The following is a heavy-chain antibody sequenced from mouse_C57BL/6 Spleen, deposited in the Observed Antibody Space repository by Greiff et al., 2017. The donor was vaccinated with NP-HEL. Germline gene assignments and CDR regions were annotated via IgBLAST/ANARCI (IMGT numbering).Heavy chain of an antibody. Sequence: VQLQQSGPELVKPGASVKISCKASGYAFSSSWMNWVKQRPGKGLEWIGRIYPGDGDTNYNGKFKGKATLTADKSSSTAYMQLRSLTSEDSAVYFSARRAPYDYYAMDCWGQGTSVTVSS. CDR3: ARRAPYDYYAMDC. J-gene: IGHJ4*01. CDR1: GYAFSSSW. CDR2: IYPGDGDT. V-gene: IGHV1-82*01.